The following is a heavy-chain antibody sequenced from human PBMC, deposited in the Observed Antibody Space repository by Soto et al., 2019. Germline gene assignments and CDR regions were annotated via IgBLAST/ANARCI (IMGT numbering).Heavy chain of an antibody. V-gene: IGHV1-8*01. Sequence: QVQLVQSWAEVKKPGASVKVSCKASGYTFTSYDINWVRQATGQGLEWMGWMNPNSGNTGYAQKFQCRVTMTRNTSISTAYMELSSLRSEDTAVYYWARERTGTTSMDVWGQGTTVTVSS. D-gene: IGHD1-1*01. CDR1: GYTFTSYD. CDR2: MNPNSGNT. CDR3: ARERTGTTSMDV. J-gene: IGHJ6*02.